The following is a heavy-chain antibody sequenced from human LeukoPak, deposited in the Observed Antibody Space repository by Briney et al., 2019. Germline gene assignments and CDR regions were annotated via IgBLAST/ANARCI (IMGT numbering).Heavy chain of an antibody. CDR3: TRGGYCSSISCLFDY. Sequence: GRSLRLSCTASGFTFGDYAMSRVRQARGEGLEWVGFIRRKAYGGTIEYAASVKGRFTISRDDSKSIAYLQMNSLKTEDTAVYYCTRGGYCSSISCLFDYWGQGSLVTVSS. D-gene: IGHD2-2*01. V-gene: IGHV3-49*04. CDR1: GFTFGDYA. CDR2: IRRKAYGGTI. J-gene: IGHJ4*02.